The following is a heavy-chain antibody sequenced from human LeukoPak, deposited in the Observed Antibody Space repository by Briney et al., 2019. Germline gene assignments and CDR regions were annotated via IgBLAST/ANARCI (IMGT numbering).Heavy chain of an antibody. J-gene: IGHJ4*02. CDR1: GFTFSNYA. V-gene: IGHV3-64D*06. Sequence: GGSLRLSCSASGFTFSNYAMHWVRQAPGKGLEYVSVISSDGGSTYYADSVKGRFTISRDNSKNTLYLQMSSLRAEDTAVYYCVRGTLGVSDYYNYWGQGTLVTVSS. CDR3: VRGTLGVSDYYNY. CDR2: ISSDGGST. D-gene: IGHD3-22*01.